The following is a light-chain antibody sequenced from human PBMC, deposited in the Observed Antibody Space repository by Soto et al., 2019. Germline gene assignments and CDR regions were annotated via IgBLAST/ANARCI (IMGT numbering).Light chain of an antibody. Sequence: DIVMTQSPDSLAVSLGEKAAINCKSRQSCLFSSNNKKFLDWYQQKKGQPPKXLIYWASARESGVPERLSGSGYGTDLTLTISSMQADDVEVYYCQQYYLNPLSFGGGTKVDIK. V-gene: IGKV4-1*01. CDR2: WAS. CDR1: QSCLFSSNNKKF. CDR3: QQYYLNPLS. J-gene: IGKJ4*01.